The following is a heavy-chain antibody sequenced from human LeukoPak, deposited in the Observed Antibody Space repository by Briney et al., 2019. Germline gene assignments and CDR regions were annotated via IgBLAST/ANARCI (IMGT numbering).Heavy chain of an antibody. CDR2: ISSSSSYI. Sequence: AGGSLRLSCAASGFTFSSYSTNWVRQALGEGLEWVSSISSSSSYIYYADSVKGRFTISRDNAKNSLYLQMNSLRAEDTAVYYCARGYSTYYYDSSGSYNWFDPWGQGTLVTVSS. J-gene: IGHJ5*02. D-gene: IGHD3-22*01. CDR1: GFTFSSYS. CDR3: ARGYSTYYYDSSGSYNWFDP. V-gene: IGHV3-21*01.